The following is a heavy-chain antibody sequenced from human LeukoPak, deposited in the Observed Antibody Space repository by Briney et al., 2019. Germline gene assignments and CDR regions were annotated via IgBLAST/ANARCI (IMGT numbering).Heavy chain of an antibody. D-gene: IGHD4-17*01. CDR1: GYSFTSYW. J-gene: IGHJ3*02. CDR2: IYPGDSDT. Sequence: GESLKISCKGSGYSFTSYWIGWVRQMPGKGLEWMGIIYPGDSDTRYSPSFQGQDTISADKSISTAYLQWSSLKASDTAMYYCARHALATVTTSDAFDIWGQGTMVTVSS. CDR3: ARHALATVTTSDAFDI. V-gene: IGHV5-51*01.